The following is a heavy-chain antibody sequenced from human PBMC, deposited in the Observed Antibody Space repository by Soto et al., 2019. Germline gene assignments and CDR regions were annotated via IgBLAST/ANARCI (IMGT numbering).Heavy chain of an antibody. Sequence: QVQLVESGGGVVQPGRSLRLSCAASGFTFSSYGMHWVRQAPGKGLEWVAVIWYDGSNKYYADSVKGRLTISRDNSKNTLYLPMNSLRAEDTAVYYCARVGGYNWNYGHLYYFDYWGQGTLVTVSS. CDR2: IWYDGSNK. V-gene: IGHV3-33*01. D-gene: IGHD1-7*01. J-gene: IGHJ4*02. CDR1: GFTFSSYG. CDR3: ARVGGYNWNYGHLYYFDY.